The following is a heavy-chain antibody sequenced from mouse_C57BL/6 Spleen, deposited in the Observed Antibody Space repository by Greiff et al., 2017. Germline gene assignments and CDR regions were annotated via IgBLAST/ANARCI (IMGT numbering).Heavy chain of an antibody. Sequence: EVHLVESGPGLVKPSQSLSLTCSVTGYSITSGYYWNWIRQFPGNKLEWMGYISYDGSNNYNPSLKNRISITRDTSKNQFFLKLNSVTTEDTATYYCARGAYYSNWGYAMDYWGQGTSVTVSS. CDR3: ARGAYYSNWGYAMDY. D-gene: IGHD2-5*01. CDR1: GYSITSGYY. CDR2: ISYDGSN. V-gene: IGHV3-6*01. J-gene: IGHJ4*01.